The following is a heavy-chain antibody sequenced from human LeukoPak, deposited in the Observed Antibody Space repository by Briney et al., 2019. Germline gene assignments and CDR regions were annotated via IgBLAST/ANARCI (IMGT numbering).Heavy chain of an antibody. Sequence: GASVKVSCKASGGTFSSYAISWVRQAPGQGLEWMGGIIPIFGTANYAQRFQDRVTMTADISTTTAYMEMTSLISEDTAVYYCATNSNTGGRGNFFDSWGQGSLVTVTT. J-gene: IGHJ4*02. CDR2: IIPIFGTA. D-gene: IGHD4-23*01. CDR1: GGTFSSYA. V-gene: IGHV1-69*06. CDR3: ATNSNTGGRGNFFDS.